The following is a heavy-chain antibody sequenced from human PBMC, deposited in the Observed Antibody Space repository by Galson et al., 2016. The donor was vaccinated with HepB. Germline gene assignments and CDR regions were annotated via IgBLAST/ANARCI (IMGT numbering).Heavy chain of an antibody. V-gene: IGHV3-23*01. CDR2: ISGSGGIT. CDR1: GFTFITYA. J-gene: IGHJ5*02. Sequence: SLRLSCAASGFTFITYAMTWVRQAPGKGLEWVSAISGSGGITYYAGSVKGRFTISRDTSKNTLYLQMNSLRAEDTAVYYCAKWGYNWNLDWLDPWGQGTLVTVSS. D-gene: IGHD1-1*01. CDR3: AKWGYNWNLDWLDP.